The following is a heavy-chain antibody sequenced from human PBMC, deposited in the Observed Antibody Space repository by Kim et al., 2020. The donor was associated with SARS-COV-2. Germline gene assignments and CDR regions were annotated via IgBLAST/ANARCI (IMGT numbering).Heavy chain of an antibody. D-gene: IGHD3-22*01. CDR1: GYAFSDYS. V-gene: IGHV1-2*04. CDR3: ARDLAWCDSSGYFFY. CDR2: INPNTGGA. J-gene: IGHJ4*01. Sequence: ASVKVSCKASGYAFSDYSIHWVRQAPGQGLEWMGWINPNTGGAHYAQKFQGWVTITRDTSISTAYMEVTSMKSDDTSVYYCARDLAWCDSSGYFFYWGRGTRVTVSS.